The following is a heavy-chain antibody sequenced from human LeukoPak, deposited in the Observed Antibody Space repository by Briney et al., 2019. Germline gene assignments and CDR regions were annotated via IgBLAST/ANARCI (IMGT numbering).Heavy chain of an antibody. V-gene: IGHV3-33*01. CDR3: ARDYTTYHTFLDC. CDR2: IWQDGSNE. D-gene: IGHD4-11*01. J-gene: IGHJ4*02. CDR1: GFTFSSSG. Sequence: GTSLRLSCTTSGFTFSSSGMHWVRQAPGKGPEWVALIWQDGSNEHYADSVKGRFTISRDNSKNTLYLQMNSLRTEDTAVYYCARDYTTYHTFLDCWGQGTLVTVSP.